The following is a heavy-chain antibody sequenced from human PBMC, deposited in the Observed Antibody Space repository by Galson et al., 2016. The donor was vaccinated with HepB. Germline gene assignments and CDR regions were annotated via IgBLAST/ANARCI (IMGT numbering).Heavy chain of an antibody. CDR2: LSPNGDYI. V-gene: IGHV3-11*06. D-gene: IGHD1-26*01. J-gene: IGHJ4*02. CDR1: GFTFSDYY. CDR3: ACGTGIVGADY. Sequence: SLRLSCATSGFTFSDYYVTWIRQAPGKGLEWLSFLSPNGDYINYADSVKGRFTISRDNAENSLDLQMNALRAEDTAVYFCACGTGIVGADYWGQGALVTVSS.